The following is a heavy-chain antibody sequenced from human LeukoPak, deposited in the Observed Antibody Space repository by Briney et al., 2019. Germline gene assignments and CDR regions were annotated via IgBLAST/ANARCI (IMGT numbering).Heavy chain of an antibody. CDR3: ARIGGSSSWEDYYYYGMDV. J-gene: IGHJ6*02. Sequence: ESGPTLVHPTQTLTLTCTFSGFSLSTSGMCVSWIRQPPGKALEWLSRIDWDDDKYYSTSLKTRLTISKDTSKNQVVLTMTNMDPVDTATYYCARIGGSSSWEDYYYYGMDVWGQGTTVTVSS. V-gene: IGHV2-70*11. CDR1: GFSLSTSGMC. CDR2: IDWDDDK. D-gene: IGHD6-13*01.